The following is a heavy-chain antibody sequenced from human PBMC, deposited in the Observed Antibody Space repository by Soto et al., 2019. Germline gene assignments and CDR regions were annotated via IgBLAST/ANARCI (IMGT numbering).Heavy chain of an antibody. CDR3: ARSVGYCSGGSCHGLDY. Sequence: QVQLQESGPGLVRPSGTLALTCAVSGGSISSSNWWNWVRQPPGKGLEWIGEIYHSGATNYNPSLNCRVTISVDKSKNQFSLKLSSVTAAETAVYYCARSVGYCSGGSCHGLDYWGQGTLVTVSS. J-gene: IGHJ4*02. CDR2: IYHSGAT. CDR1: GGSISSSNW. V-gene: IGHV4-4*02. D-gene: IGHD2-15*01.